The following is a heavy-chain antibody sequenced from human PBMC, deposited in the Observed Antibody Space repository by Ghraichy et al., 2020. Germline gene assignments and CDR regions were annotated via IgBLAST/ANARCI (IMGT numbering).Heavy chain of an antibody. J-gene: IGHJ6*03. CDR3: VRENGESLYSYDTLYYYSYMDV. CDR2: ISSSSSYT. Sequence: GGSLRLSCAASGFRFRDYYMSWIRQAPGKGLEWVSYISSSSSYTNYADSVRGRFTISRDNAKNSLYLQMNSLRAEDTTVYYWVRENGESLYSYDTLYYYSYMDVWGKGTAVTFSS. D-gene: IGHD5-18*01. V-gene: IGHV3-11*05. CDR1: GFRFRDYY.